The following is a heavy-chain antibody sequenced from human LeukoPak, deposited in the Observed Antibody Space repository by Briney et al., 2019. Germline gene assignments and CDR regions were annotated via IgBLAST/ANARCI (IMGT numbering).Heavy chain of an antibody. Sequence: GGSLRLSCAASGFTFSTYSMDWVPQAPQKGLEYVSAISSNGDSTHYANSVKGRFTISRDNSENTLYLHMDSLRPEHMLVYFCAREGPVNDYGANCPFGCWREGSMATVSS. D-gene: IGHD4/OR15-4a*01. J-gene: IGHJ4*02. CDR2: ISSNGDST. V-gene: IGHV3-64*01. CDR1: GFTFSTYS. CDR3: AREGPVNDYGANCPFGC.